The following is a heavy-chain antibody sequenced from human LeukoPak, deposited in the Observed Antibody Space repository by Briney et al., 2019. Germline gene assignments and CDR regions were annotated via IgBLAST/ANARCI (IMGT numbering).Heavy chain of an antibody. Sequence: SETLSLTCTVSGDSITSYYWNWIRQPAGKGLERIGRIYSSGSADYNPSFKSRVTMSVDMSTRQISLKLSSVTAADTAVYYCARGGYSSGRAFDYWGQGTLVTVSS. CDR2: IYSSGSA. D-gene: IGHD6-19*01. CDR1: GDSITSYY. CDR3: ARGGYSSGRAFDY. V-gene: IGHV4-4*07. J-gene: IGHJ4*02.